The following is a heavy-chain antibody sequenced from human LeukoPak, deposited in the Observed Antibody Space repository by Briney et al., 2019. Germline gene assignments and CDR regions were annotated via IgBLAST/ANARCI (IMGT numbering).Heavy chain of an antibody. D-gene: IGHD2-2*01. CDR2: FDPEDGET. CDR1: GYTLTELS. J-gene: IGHJ6*02. CDR3: ATALYCSRTSCGYGMDV. V-gene: IGHV1-24*01. Sequence: ASVKVSCKVSGYTLTELSMHWVRQAPGKGLEWMGGFDPEDGETIHAQKFQGRVTMTEDASTDTAYMELRSLRSEDTGVYYRATALYCSRTSCGYGMDVWGQGTTVTVSS.